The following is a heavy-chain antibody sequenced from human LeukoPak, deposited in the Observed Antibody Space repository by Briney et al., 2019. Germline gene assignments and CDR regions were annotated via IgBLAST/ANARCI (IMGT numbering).Heavy chain of an antibody. D-gene: IGHD2-15*01. J-gene: IGHJ4*02. V-gene: IGHV3-23*01. CDR2: ISDSGVST. Sequence: GGSLRLSCAASGLTFSSYAMSWVRQAPGKGLEWVSTISDSGVSTYYADSVKGRFTISRDNSKNTLYLQMNSLRAEDTAVYYCANRGHISGLYYFDYWGRGTLVTVSS. CDR1: GLTFSSYA. CDR3: ANRGHISGLYYFDY.